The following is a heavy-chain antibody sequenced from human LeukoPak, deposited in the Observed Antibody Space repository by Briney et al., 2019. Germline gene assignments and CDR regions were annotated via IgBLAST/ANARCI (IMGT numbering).Heavy chain of an antibody. CDR1: GFTFSNYA. CDR2: IYPGDSDT. J-gene: IGHJ3*02. CDR3: AGQWLVRGFRAFDI. Sequence: GGSLRLSCAASGFTFSNYAMSWVRQTPGKGLEWMGIIYPGDSDTRYSPSFQGQVTISADKSISTAYLQWSSLKASDTAMYYCAGQWLVRGFRAFDIWGQGTMVTVSS. D-gene: IGHD6-19*01. V-gene: IGHV5-51*01.